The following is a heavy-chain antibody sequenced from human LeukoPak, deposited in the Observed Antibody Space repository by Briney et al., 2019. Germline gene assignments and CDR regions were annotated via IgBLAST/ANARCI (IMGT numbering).Heavy chain of an antibody. CDR3: ARDSEWELPFDY. Sequence: HAGGSLRLSCAASGFTFSSYEMNWVRQAPGKGLEWVSYISISGSTIYYADSVKGRFTISRDNAKNSLYLQMNSLRAEDTAVYYCARDSEWELPFDYWGQGALVTVSS. D-gene: IGHD1-26*01. J-gene: IGHJ4*02. CDR1: GFTFSSYE. V-gene: IGHV3-48*03. CDR2: ISISGSTI.